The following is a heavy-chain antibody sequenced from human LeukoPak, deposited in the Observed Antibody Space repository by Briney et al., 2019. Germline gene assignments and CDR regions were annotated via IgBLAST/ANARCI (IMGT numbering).Heavy chain of an antibody. V-gene: IGHV1-69*13. Sequence: GASVKVSCKASGGTFSSYAISWVRQAPGQGLEWMGGIIPIFGTANYAQKFQGRVTITADESTSTAYMELSGLRSEDTAVYYCARRRHYYDSSGQLDYWGQGTLVTVSS. J-gene: IGHJ4*02. CDR1: GGTFSSYA. D-gene: IGHD3-22*01. CDR3: ARRRHYYDSSGQLDY. CDR2: IIPIFGTA.